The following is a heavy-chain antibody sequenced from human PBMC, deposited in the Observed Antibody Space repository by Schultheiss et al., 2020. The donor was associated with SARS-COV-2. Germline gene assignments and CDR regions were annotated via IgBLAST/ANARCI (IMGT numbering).Heavy chain of an antibody. J-gene: IGHJ4*02. Sequence: SETLSLTCTVSGGSISSGGYYWSWIRQHPGKGLEWIGYIYYSGSTNYNPSLKSRVTISVDTSKNQFSLKLSSVTAADTAVYYCARSGPVYTVATHHEFDYWGQGTLVTVSS. CDR2: IYYSGST. CDR3: ARSGPVYTVATHHEFDY. V-gene: IGHV4-31*03. CDR1: GGSISSGGYY. D-gene: IGHD4-23*01.